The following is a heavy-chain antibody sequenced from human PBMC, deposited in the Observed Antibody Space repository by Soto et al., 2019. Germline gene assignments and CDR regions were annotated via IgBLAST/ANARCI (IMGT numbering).Heavy chain of an antibody. D-gene: IGHD3-3*01. J-gene: IGHJ5*02. CDR3: ARGRDYDFWSGLNWFDP. CDR1: GGSFSGYY. Sequence: SEILSLTCAVYGGSFSGYYWSWIRQPPGKGLEWIGEINHSGSTNYNPSLKSRVTISVDTSKNQFSLKLSSVTAADTAVYYCARGRDYDFWSGLNWFDPWGQGTLVTVSS. CDR2: INHSGST. V-gene: IGHV4-34*01.